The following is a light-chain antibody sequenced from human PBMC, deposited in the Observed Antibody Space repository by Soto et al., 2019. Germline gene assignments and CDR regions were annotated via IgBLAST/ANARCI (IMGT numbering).Light chain of an antibody. J-gene: IGLJ1*01. CDR2: EVS. CDR3: SSYTSSSTRV. Sequence: QSALTQPASVSGSRGQSITISCTGTSSDVGNYNYVSWYQHHPGKAPKLMIYEVSNRPSGVSNRFSGSMSGNTASLTISGLQAEDEADYYCSSYTSSSTRVFGTGTKVTVL. CDR1: SSDVGNYNY. V-gene: IGLV2-14*01.